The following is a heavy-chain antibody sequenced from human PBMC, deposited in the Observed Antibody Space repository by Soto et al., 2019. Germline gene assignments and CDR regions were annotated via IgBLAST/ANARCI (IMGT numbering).Heavy chain of an antibody. J-gene: IGHJ4*02. CDR2: IYSGGST. CDR1: GFTVSSNY. Sequence: PGGSLRLSCAASGFTVSSNYMSWVRQAPGKGLEWVSVIYSGGSTYYADSVKGRFTISRDNSKNTLYLQMNSLRAEDTAVYYCARAAHYYDSSGYYFDYWGQGTLVTVSS. V-gene: IGHV3-53*01. D-gene: IGHD3-22*01. CDR3: ARAAHYYDSSGYYFDY.